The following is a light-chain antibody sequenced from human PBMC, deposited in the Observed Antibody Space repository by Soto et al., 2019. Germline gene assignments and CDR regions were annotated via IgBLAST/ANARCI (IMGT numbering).Light chain of an antibody. CDR1: SSNIGAGYN. CDR2: GNN. CDR3: QSYDSSLRVV. V-gene: IGLV1-40*01. J-gene: IGLJ2*01. Sequence: QSVLTQPPSVSGAPGQRVTISCTGSSSNIGAGYNVHWYQQLPETAPKLLIYGNNNRPSGVPDRFSGSKSGTSASLAITGLQAEDEADYYCQSYDSSLRVVFGGGTKVTVL.